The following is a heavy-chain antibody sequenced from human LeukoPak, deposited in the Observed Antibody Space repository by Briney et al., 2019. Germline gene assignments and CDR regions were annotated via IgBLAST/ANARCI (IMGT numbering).Heavy chain of an antibody. V-gene: IGHV1-8*01. CDR3: ARDGSGSYVGGGSDAFDI. D-gene: IGHD1-26*01. CDR2: MNPNSGNT. Sequence: ASVKVSCKASGYTFTSYDINWVRQATGQGLEWMGWMNPNSGNTGYAQKFQGRVTMTRNTSISTAYMELSSLRSEDTAVYYCARDGSGSYVGGGSDAFDIWGQGTMVTVSS. J-gene: IGHJ3*02. CDR1: GYTFTSYD.